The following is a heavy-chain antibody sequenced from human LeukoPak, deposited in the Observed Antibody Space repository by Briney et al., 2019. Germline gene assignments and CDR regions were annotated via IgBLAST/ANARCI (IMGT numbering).Heavy chain of an antibody. Sequence: PSETPSLTCAVSGGSISSSNWWSWVRQPPGKGLEWIGEIYHSGSTNYNPSLKSRVTISVDKSKNQFSLKLSSVTAADTAVYYCARRPTTGDVVVPAAWGFDPWGQGTLVTVSS. J-gene: IGHJ5*02. CDR3: ARRPTTGDVVVPAAWGFDP. D-gene: IGHD2-2*01. CDR1: GGSISSSNW. CDR2: IYHSGST. V-gene: IGHV4-4*02.